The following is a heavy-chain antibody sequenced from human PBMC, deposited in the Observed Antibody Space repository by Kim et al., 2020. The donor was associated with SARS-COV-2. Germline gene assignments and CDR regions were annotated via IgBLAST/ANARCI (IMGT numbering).Heavy chain of an antibody. CDR2: IYYSGST. V-gene: IGHV4-39*07. Sequence: SETLSLTCTVSGGSISSSSYYWGWIRQPPGKGLEWIGSIYYSGSTYYNPSLKSRVTISVETSKNQFSLKLSSVTAADTAVYYCARDPIVGATLWPFDYWG. CDR1: GGSISSSSYY. J-gene: IGHJ4*01. D-gene: IGHD1-26*01. CDR3: ARDPIVGATLWPFDY.